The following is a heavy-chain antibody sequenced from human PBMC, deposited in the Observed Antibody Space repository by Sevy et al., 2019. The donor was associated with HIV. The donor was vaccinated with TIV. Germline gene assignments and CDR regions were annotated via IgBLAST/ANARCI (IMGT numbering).Heavy chain of an antibody. Sequence: SETLSLTCTVSGDSISSSGYYWSWIRQHPGEGLEWIGYILYSGNPYYNPSLKSRLIISLDTSKNQFSLKLSSVIAADTAVYYCARGQITTIGFDYWGQGTLVTVSS. J-gene: IGHJ4*02. D-gene: IGHD1-1*01. CDR1: GDSISSSGYY. V-gene: IGHV4-31*03. CDR2: ILYSGNP. CDR3: ARGQITTIGFDY.